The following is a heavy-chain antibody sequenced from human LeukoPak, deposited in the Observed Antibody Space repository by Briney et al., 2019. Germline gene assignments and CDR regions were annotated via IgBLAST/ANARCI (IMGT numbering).Heavy chain of an antibody. CDR2: IYPGDSDT. Sequence: PGESLKISCKGSGYSFTSYWIGWVRQMPGKGLEWMGIIYPGDSDTRYSPSFQGQVTISADKSISTAYLQWSSLKASDTAMYYCARTSFGNDYYYYMDVWGKGTTVTVSS. CDR3: ARTSFGNDYYYYMDV. V-gene: IGHV5-51*01. D-gene: IGHD4-23*01. J-gene: IGHJ6*03. CDR1: GYSFTSYW.